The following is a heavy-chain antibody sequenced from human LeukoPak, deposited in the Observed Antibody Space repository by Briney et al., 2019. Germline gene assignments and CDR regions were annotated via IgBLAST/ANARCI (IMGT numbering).Heavy chain of an antibody. CDR3: ARDPRTPGVGSGNYYREFDY. J-gene: IGHJ4*02. CDR2: INPSGGST. D-gene: IGHD1-26*01. V-gene: IGHV1-46*01. CDR1: GYTFTSCY. Sequence: GASVKVSCKASGYTFTSCYMHWVRQAPGQGLEWMGIINPSGGSTNYAQRFQGRVTMTRDTSTSTVYMELSSLRSEDTAVYYCARDPRTPGVGSGNYYREFDYWGQGTLVTVSS.